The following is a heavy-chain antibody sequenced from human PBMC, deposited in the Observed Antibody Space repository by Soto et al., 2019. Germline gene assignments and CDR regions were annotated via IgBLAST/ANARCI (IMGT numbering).Heavy chain of an antibody. Sequence: QFQLVQSGAEVGNPGASVKLSCKASGFTFATYGITWVRQAPGQGLEWMGWITADNGNTNYAQNLQGRVTMTTDSAPSTAYMELWRLRSDDTAVYYCARSYSYGSFWYFDLWGRGTLVTVSS. CDR2: ITADNGNT. D-gene: IGHD3-16*02. J-gene: IGHJ2*01. CDR3: ARSYSYGSFWYFDL. CDR1: GFTFATYG. V-gene: IGHV1-18*04.